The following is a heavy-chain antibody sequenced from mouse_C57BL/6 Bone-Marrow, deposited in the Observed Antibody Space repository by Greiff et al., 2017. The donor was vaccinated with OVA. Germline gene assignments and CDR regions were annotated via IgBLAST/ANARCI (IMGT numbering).Heavy chain of an antibody. CDR2: IDPENCDT. CDR3: TTCYGYYGYWYFDV. CDR1: GFNIKDDY. D-gene: IGHD2-3*01. V-gene: IGHV14-4*01. J-gene: IGHJ1*03. Sequence: EVQLQQSGAELVRPGASVKLSCTASGFNIKDDYMHWVKQRPEQGLEWIGWIDPENCDTEYASKFQGKATITADTSSNTAYLQLSSLTSEDTAVYYCTTCYGYYGYWYFDVWGTGTTVTVSS.